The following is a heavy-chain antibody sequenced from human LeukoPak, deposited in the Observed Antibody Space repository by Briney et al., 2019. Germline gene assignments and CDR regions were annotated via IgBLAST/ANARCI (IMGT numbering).Heavy chain of an antibody. Sequence: SETLSLTCTVSGGSISSDNWWSWVRQPPGKGLEWIAEIHHRGSTNYNPSLKSRLSISLDKSKSQFSLNLSSLTAADTAVYFCARNGYYSIDYWGQGTLVTVSS. CDR3: ARNGYYSIDY. J-gene: IGHJ4*02. D-gene: IGHD4-17*01. CDR1: GGSISSDNW. V-gene: IGHV4-4*02. CDR2: IHHRGST.